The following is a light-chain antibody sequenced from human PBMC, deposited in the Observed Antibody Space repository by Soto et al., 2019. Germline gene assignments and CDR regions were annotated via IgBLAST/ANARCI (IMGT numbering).Light chain of an antibody. CDR3: QQRSNWPLT. CDR1: QSVSIY. V-gene: IGKV3-11*01. Sequence: EIVLTQSPATLSLSPGDRATLSCRASQSVSIYLAWYQQKPGQAPRLLIYDASNRATGIPARFSGSGSGTDCTLTISSLEPEDFAVYYCQQRSNWPLTFGGGTKVEIK. J-gene: IGKJ4*01. CDR2: DAS.